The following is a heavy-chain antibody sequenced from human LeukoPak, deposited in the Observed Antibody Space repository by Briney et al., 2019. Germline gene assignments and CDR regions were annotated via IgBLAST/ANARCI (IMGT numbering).Heavy chain of an antibody. CDR3: ATGGATIFGVVNYYFDY. Sequence: GGSLRLSCAASGFTVSSNYMSGVRQAPGKGLEWVSVIYSGGSTYYADSVKGRFTISRDNSKNTLYLQMNSLRAEDTAVYYCATGGATIFGVVNYYFDYWGQGTLVTVSS. CDR1: GFTVSSNY. D-gene: IGHD3-3*01. CDR2: IYSGGST. J-gene: IGHJ4*02. V-gene: IGHV3-53*01.